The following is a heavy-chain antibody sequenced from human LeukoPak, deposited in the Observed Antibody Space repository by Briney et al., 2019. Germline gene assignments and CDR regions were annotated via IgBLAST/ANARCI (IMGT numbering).Heavy chain of an antibody. V-gene: IGHV4-61*02. CDR1: GGFINSGSYH. Sequence: PSETLSLTCTVSGGFINSGSYHWSWIRQPAGKGLEWIGRIDTSGRTNYNPSLKSRVTISIDTSKNQFFLKLSSVTAADTAVYYCASITMVREGYWGQGTLVTVSS. D-gene: IGHD3-10*01. J-gene: IGHJ4*02. CDR2: IDTSGRT. CDR3: ASITMVREGY.